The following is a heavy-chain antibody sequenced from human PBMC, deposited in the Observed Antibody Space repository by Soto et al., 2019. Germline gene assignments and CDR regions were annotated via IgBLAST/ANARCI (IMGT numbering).Heavy chain of an antibody. Sequence: SETLSLTRTVSGVSVNSESYYWSWIRQPPGKGLEWIGYIYYSVRTNYSPSLKSRVTISGDTSKNQFSLKLSSVTAADTAVYYCGRFIAMVRKYYYYGMDGGGQGTTVPVS. V-gene: IGHV4-61*01. CDR1: GVSVNSESYY. CDR3: GRFIAMVRKYYYYGMDG. D-gene: IGHD3-10*01. CDR2: IYYSVRT. J-gene: IGHJ6*02.